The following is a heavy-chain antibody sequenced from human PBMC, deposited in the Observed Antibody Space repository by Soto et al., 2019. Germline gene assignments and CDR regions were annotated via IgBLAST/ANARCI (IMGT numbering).Heavy chain of an antibody. V-gene: IGHV4-31*03. J-gene: IGHJ4*02. CDR1: GGSISSGGYY. CDR3: AREVGSCGGDCPYYFDY. CDR2: IYYSGST. Sequence: SETLSLTCTVSGGSISSGGYYWSWIRQHPGKGLEWIGYIYYSGSTYYNPSLKSRVTISVDTSKNQFSLKPSSVTAADTAVYYCAREVGSCGGDCPYYFDYWGQGTLVTVSS. D-gene: IGHD2-21*02.